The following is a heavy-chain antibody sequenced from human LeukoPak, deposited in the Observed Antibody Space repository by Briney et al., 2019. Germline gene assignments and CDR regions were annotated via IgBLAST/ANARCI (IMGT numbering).Heavy chain of an antibody. CDR2: ISYDGSNK. CDR3: ATRGGIAAAGDFDY. D-gene: IGHD6-13*01. Sequence: GGYLRLSCAASGFTFSSYAMHWLRQAPGKGLEWVAVISYDGSNKYYADSVKGRFTISRDNSKNTLYLQMNSLRAEDTAVYYCATRGGIAAAGDFDYWGQGTLVTVSS. V-gene: IGHV3-30-3*01. J-gene: IGHJ4*02. CDR1: GFTFSSYA.